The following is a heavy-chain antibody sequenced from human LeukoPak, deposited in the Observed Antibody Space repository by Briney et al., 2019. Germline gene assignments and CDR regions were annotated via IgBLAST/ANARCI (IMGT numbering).Heavy chain of an antibody. J-gene: IGHJ5*02. CDR2: IYYSGST. D-gene: IGHD6-13*01. Sequence: PSQTLSLTCTVSGGSISSGGYYWSWIRQHPGKGLEWIGYIYYSGSTYYNPSLKSRVTISVDTSKNQFSLKLSSVTAADTAVYYCARVQPYSGTGKNPRGSWFDPWGQGTLVTVSS. CDR1: GGSISSGGYY. V-gene: IGHV4-31*03. CDR3: ARVQPYSGTGKNPRGSWFDP.